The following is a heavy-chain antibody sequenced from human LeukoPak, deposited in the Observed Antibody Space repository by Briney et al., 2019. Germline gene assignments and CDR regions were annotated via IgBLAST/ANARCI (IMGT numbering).Heavy chain of an antibody. D-gene: IGHD2-2*01. CDR1: GSSISSSSYY. J-gene: IGHJ4*02. V-gene: IGHV4-39*07. CDR3: ARPALNCSSTSCWNY. Sequence: SETPSLTCTVSGSSISSSSYYWGWIRQPPGKGLEWIGSIYYSGSTYYNPSLKSRVTISVDTSKNQFSLKLSSVTAADTAVYYCARPALNCSSTSCWNYWGQGTLVTVSS. CDR2: IYYSGST.